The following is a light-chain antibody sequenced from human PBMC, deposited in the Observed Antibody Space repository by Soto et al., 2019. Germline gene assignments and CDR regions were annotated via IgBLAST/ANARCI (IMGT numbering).Light chain of an antibody. CDR1: QGISNY. CDR2: AAS. J-gene: IGKJ3*01. Sequence: DIQMTQSPSSLSASVGHRVTITCRTSQGISNYLAWYQQKPGKVPKLLIYAASTLESGVPARFSGSGSGTDFTLNISSLQPEDVATYYCQKYNRSPFTFGPGTKVDIK. CDR3: QKYNRSPFT. V-gene: IGKV1-27*01.